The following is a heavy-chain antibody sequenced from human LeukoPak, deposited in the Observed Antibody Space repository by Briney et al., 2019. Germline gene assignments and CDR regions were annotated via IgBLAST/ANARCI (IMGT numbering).Heavy chain of an antibody. D-gene: IGHD6-13*01. CDR3: ARGSHRRYSSSWYSL. CDR1: GFTFDDYG. J-gene: IGHJ4*02. V-gene: IGHV3-20*04. Sequence: GGSLRLSCADSGFTFDDYGMSWVRQAPGKGLEWISGISWNGGSTYYANSVRGRFTISRDNSKNTLYLQMGSLRTEDMAVFYCARGSHRRYSSSWYSLWGQGTLVTVSS. CDR2: ISWNGGST.